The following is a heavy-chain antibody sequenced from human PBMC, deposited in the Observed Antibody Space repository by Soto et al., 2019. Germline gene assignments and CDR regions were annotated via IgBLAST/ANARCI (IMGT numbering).Heavy chain of an antibody. CDR3: ARAGYSYGTGAFAI. D-gene: IGHD5-18*01. V-gene: IGHV3-66*01. Sequence: EVQLVESGGGVVQPGGSLRLSCAASGFTVSSNYMSWVRQAPGKGLEWVSVIYSGGSTYYADSVKGRFTISRDNSKNTLSIQRNRLRAEVTAVYYCARAGYSYGTGAFAIWGQGTMVTVSS. CDR1: GFTVSSNY. CDR2: IYSGGST. J-gene: IGHJ3*02.